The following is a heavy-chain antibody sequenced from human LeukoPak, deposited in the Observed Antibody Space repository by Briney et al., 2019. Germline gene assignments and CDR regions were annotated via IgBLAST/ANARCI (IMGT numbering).Heavy chain of an antibody. D-gene: IGHD3-9*01. CDR1: GFTFSSYW. CDR3: ARRDGGHYDILTGYYLYYYYMDV. J-gene: IGHJ6*03. V-gene: IGHV3-7*01. CDR2: IKEDGSEK. Sequence: GGSLRLSCAASGFTFSSYWMSWVRQAPGKEVEGVANIKEDGSEKYYVDSVKGRFTISRDNAKNSLYLQMNSLRAEDTAVYYCARRDGGHYDILTGYYLYYYYMDVWGKGTTVTVSS.